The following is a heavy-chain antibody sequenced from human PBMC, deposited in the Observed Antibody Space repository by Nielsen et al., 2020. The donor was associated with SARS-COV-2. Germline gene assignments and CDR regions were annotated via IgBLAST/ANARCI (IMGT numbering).Heavy chain of an antibody. V-gene: IGHV5-51*01. D-gene: IGHD2-2*01. CDR1: GCTFSTYW. J-gene: IGHJ2*01. CDR3: ARHFGYCNTTTCFGHYYFDL. Sequence: GESLKISCQGSGCTFSTYWIAWVRQMPGKGLEWMGIIYPGDSDTKYSPSFQGQVTISADKSINTAYLQWSSLKASDNATYYCARHFGYCNTTTCFGHYYFDLWGRGTLVTISS. CDR2: IYPGDSDT.